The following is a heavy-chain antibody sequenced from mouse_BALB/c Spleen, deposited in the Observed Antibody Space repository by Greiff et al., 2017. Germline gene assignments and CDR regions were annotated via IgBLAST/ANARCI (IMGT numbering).Heavy chain of an antibody. V-gene: IGHV14-3*02. CDR1: GFNIKDTY. Sequence: EVQLKESGAELVKPGASVKLSCTASGFNIKDTYMHWVKQRPEQGLEWIGRIDPANGNTKYDPKFQGKATITADTSSNTAYLQLSSLTSEDTAVYYCARHYYGSRGAPFDYWGQGTTLTVSS. D-gene: IGHD1-1*01. CDR3: ARHYYGSRGAPFDY. J-gene: IGHJ2*01. CDR2: IDPANGNT.